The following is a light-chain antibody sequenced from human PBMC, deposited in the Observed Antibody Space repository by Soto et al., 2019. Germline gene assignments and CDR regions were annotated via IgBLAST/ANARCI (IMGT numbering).Light chain of an antibody. J-gene: IGLJ3*02. V-gene: IGLV7-43*01. Sequence: QAVVTQEPSLTVSPGGTVTLTCASSTGAVTSGYSPNWFQQKPGQGPRALIYGTSNEHSWTPARFSGSLLGGKAALTLSGVQPEDESDYYCLLFGGGTKVTVL. CDR1: TGAVTSGYS. CDR2: GTS. CDR3: LL.